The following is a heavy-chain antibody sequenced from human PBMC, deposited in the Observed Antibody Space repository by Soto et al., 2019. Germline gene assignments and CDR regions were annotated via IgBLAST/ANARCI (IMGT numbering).Heavy chain of an antibody. CDR2: MNPNSGNT. D-gene: IGHD2-2*01. J-gene: IGHJ5*02. Sequence: ASVKVSCKASGYTFTGYDINWVRQATGQGLEWMGWMNPNSGNTGYAQKFQGRVTMTRNTSISTAYMELSSLTSEDTAVYYCARLYCSSTSCPDPNWFDPWGQGTQVTVSS. V-gene: IGHV1-8*01. CDR3: ARLYCSSTSCPDPNWFDP. CDR1: GYTFTGYD.